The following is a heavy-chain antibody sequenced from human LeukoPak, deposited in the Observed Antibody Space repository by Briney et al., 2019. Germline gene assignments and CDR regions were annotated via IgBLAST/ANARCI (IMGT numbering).Heavy chain of an antibody. CDR3: ARANGSGSYYPFDY. CDR1: GYTLTGYY. V-gene: IGHV1-2*02. J-gene: IGHJ4*02. CDR2: INPNSGGT. Sequence: ASVKVSCKASGYTLTGYYMHWVRQAPGQGLEWMGWINPNSGGTNYAQKFQGRVTMTRDTSISTAYMELSRLRSDDTAVYYCARANGSGSYYPFDYWGQGTLVTVSS. D-gene: IGHD3-10*01.